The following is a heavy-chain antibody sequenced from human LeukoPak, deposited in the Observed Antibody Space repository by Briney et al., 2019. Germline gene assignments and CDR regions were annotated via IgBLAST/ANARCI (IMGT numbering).Heavy chain of an antibody. CDR3: ARVLAAAGNNWFDP. V-gene: IGHV3-74*01. D-gene: IGHD6-13*01. J-gene: IGHJ5*02. Sequence: GGSLRLSCAASGFTFSSYWMHWVRQAPGKGLVWVSRLNIDGGTTNYADSVKGRFTISRDNVKNTLYLQMNSLRGEDTAVYYCARVLAAAGNNWFDPWGQGTLVTVSS. CDR2: LNIDGGTT. CDR1: GFTFSSYW.